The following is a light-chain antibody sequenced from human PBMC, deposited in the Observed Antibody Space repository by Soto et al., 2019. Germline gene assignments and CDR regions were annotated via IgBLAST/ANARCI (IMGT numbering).Light chain of an antibody. CDR2: GNS. V-gene: IGLV1-40*01. CDR1: SSNIGAGYD. CDR3: QSYDSSLSGYWV. Sequence: QSVLTQPPSVSGAPGLRVTISCTGSSSNIGAGYDVHWYQQLPGTAPKLLIYGNSNRPSGVPDRFSGSKSGTSASLAITGLQAEDEADYYCQSYDSSLSGYWVFGGGTKLTVL. J-gene: IGLJ3*02.